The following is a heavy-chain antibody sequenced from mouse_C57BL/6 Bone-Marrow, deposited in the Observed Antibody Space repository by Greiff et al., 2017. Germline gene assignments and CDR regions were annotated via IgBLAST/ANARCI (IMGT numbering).Heavy chain of an antibody. V-gene: IGHV1-7*01. CDR3: ARRYGCDCFAY. J-gene: IGHJ3*01. D-gene: IGHD1-2*01. CDR1: GYTFTSYR. Sequence: VQLVESGAELVKPGASVKLSCKASGYTFTSYRMSWVNQTPGQSLEWIGTINPGSGYTKYNDKFKGKATLTADKSSSTVYLQLSRLKSEDAAVYYCARRYGCDCFAYWGQGTLVTVSA. CDR2: INPGSGYT.